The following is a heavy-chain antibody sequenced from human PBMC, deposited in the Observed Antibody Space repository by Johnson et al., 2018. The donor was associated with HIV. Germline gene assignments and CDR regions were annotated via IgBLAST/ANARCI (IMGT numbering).Heavy chain of an antibody. CDR2: INWNGATP. V-gene: IGHV3-20*04. Sequence: VQLVESGGGVARPGGSLRLSCEASGFSFDEYDMSWVRQAPGKGLEWVSGINWNGATPGSADSVKGRFTISRDNSKNTLYLEMNTLRPEDTAMYYCARDSRISLIVVVSRGGFDIWGQGTMVTVSS. J-gene: IGHJ3*02. CDR3: ARDSRISLIVVVSRGGFDI. CDR1: GFSFDEYD. D-gene: IGHD3-22*01.